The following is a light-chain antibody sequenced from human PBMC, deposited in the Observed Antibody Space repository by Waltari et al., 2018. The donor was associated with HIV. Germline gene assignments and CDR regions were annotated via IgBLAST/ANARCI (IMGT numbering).Light chain of an antibody. Sequence: EIVLTQSPGTLSLSPGERATPSCRASHSVTNFLAWYQQKPGQAPRLLIYDASTRAAGIPARFSGSGSGTDFTLTISILEPEDFAVYYCQQRSNWPSFGQGTRLDI. CDR3: QQRSNWPS. CDR1: HSVTNF. J-gene: IGKJ2*03. CDR2: DAS. V-gene: IGKV3-11*01.